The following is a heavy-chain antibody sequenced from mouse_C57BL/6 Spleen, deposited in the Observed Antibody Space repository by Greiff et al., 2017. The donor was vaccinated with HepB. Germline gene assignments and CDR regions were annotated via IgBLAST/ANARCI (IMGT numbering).Heavy chain of an antibody. CDR2: IDPNSGGT. Sequence: VKLQQPGAELVKPGASVKLSCKASGYTFTSYWMHWVKQRPGRGLEWIGRIDPNSGGTKYNEKFKSKATLTVDKPSSTAYMQLSSLTSEDSAVYYCARGWNYYGYDEGYYAMDYWGQGTSVTVSS. CDR1: GYTFTSYW. J-gene: IGHJ4*01. V-gene: IGHV1-72*01. D-gene: IGHD2-2*01. CDR3: ARGWNYYGYDEGYYAMDY.